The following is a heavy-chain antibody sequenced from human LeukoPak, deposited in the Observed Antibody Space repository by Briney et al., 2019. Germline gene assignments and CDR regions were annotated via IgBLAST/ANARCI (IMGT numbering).Heavy chain of an antibody. D-gene: IGHD6-19*01. CDR3: ASTNPVAGIDY. CDR1: GGSISSGGYY. Sequence: SETLSLTCTVSGGSISSGGYYWSWIRQHPGKGLEWIGYIYYSGSTNYNPSLKSRVTISVDTSKNQFSLKLSSVTAADTAVYYCASTNPVAGIDYWGQGTLVTVSS. V-gene: IGHV4-61*08. CDR2: IYYSGST. J-gene: IGHJ4*02.